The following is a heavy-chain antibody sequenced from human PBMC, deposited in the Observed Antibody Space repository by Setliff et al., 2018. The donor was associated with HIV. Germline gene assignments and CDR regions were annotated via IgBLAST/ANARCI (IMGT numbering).Heavy chain of an antibody. Sequence: PTLVNPTETLTLTCTVSGFSLSNARMGVSWIRQPPGKALEWLAHIFSNDEKSYSPSLESRLTITKDTSKNQVVLTMTVMDPVDTATYYCAHKPRIFAAGTHYFDFWGQGTLVTVSS. J-gene: IGHJ4*02. CDR2: IFSNDEK. D-gene: IGHD6-13*01. V-gene: IGHV2-26*01. CDR1: GFSLSNARMG. CDR3: AHKPRIFAAGTHYFDF.